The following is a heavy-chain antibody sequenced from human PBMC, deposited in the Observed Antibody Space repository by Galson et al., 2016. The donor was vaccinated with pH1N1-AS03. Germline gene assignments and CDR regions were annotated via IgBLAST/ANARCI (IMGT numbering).Heavy chain of an antibody. CDR1: GYTFAYYY. CDR3: ARGGGSALDS. CDR2: INPSSGGT. J-gene: IGHJ4*02. D-gene: IGHD1-26*01. Sequence: SVKVSCKASGYTFAYYYVHWVRQAPGQGLEWMGWINPSSGGTKFAQKFQGTASMTTDTSTRTAYMELSRLRSDDTAVYYCARGGGSALDSWGQGTLVAVSS. V-gene: IGHV1-2*02.